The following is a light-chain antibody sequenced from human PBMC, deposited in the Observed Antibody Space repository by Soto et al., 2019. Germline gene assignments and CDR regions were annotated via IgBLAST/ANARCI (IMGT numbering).Light chain of an antibody. Sequence: DIQMTQSPSSLSAYVGDRITIACRASQTVSKFVNWYQQKPGKVPTLLIFTTSTLHSGVPSRCSGSGSGTEFTLTSNGLQPEDFATYYCQQTYTLPRTFAQGTKLDIK. CDR1: QTVSKF. CDR2: TTS. V-gene: IGKV1-39*01. J-gene: IGKJ1*01. CDR3: QQTYTLPRT.